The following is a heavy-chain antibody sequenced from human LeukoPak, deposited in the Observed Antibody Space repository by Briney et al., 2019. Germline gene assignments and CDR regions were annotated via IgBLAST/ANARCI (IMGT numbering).Heavy chain of an antibody. CDR3: VRDRFGYSDY. V-gene: IGHV3-7*01. CDR1: GFTFSNYW. D-gene: IGHD3-22*01. J-gene: IGHJ4*02. Sequence: GGSLRLPCAASGFTFSNYWMSWVRQAPGKGLEWVANIKPDGSEKYYVDSVKGRLTISRDNAKNSLHLQVNSLRADDTAVYFCVRDRFGYSDYWGQGTLVTVSS. CDR2: IKPDGSEK.